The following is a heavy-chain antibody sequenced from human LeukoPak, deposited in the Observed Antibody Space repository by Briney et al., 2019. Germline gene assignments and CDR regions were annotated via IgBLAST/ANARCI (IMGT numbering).Heavy chain of an antibody. CDR1: GFTFSSYW. J-gene: IGHJ4*02. Sequence: PGGSLRLSCAASGFTFSSYWMGWVRQAPGKGLEWVANIKQDGSEKYYVDSVKGRFTISRDNAKNSLYLQMNSLRAEDTAVYYCARSRGPSYYYDSSGYPSGYWGQGTLVTVSS. CDR2: IKQDGSEK. V-gene: IGHV3-7*01. D-gene: IGHD3-22*01. CDR3: ARSRGPSYYYDSSGYPSGY.